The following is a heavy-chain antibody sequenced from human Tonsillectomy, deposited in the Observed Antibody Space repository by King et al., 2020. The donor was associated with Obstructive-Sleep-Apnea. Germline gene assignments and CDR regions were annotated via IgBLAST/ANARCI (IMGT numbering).Heavy chain of an antibody. CDR2: ISRSGNII. Sequence: VQLVESGGGLVKPGGSLRLSCSASGFIFSDYYMSWIRQAPGKGLEWVSYISRSGNIIYYTDSVKGRFTISRDNTKNSLFLQMIRLRAEDTAVFYCARGFYDVSAYYYVGYWGPGTLVTVSS. V-gene: IGHV3-11*01. J-gene: IGHJ4*02. CDR1: GFIFSDYY. CDR3: ARGFYDVSAYYYVGY. D-gene: IGHD3-22*01.